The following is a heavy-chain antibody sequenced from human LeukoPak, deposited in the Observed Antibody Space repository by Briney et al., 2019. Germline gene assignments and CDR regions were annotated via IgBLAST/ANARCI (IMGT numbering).Heavy chain of an antibody. CDR3: ARPRWLQFGPHDS. V-gene: IGHV3-30-3*01. CDR2: VSNDGTNK. CDR1: GFTLRNYH. Sequence: GGSLRLSCAVSGFTLRNYHMHWVRQAPGKGLEWVALVSNDGTNKVYADSVKGRLTISRDNDKNSLYLQMSSLRGEDTGIYYCARPRWLQFGPHDSWGPGTLVTVSA. D-gene: IGHD5-24*01. J-gene: IGHJ5*02.